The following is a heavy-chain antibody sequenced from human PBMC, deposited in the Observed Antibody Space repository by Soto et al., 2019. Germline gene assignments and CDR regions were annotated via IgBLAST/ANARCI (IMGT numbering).Heavy chain of an antibody. CDR3: ARDSSGYCPEALDVAFDI. CDR2: IYYSGST. CDR1: GGSISSGGYY. Sequence: QVQLQESGPGLVKPSQTLSLTCTVSGGSISSGGYYWSWIRQHPGKGLEWIGCIYYSGSTYYNPSLKSRVTISVDTSKNQFSLKLSSVTAADTAVYYCARDSSGYCPEALDVAFDIWGQGTMVTVSS. D-gene: IGHD3-22*01. V-gene: IGHV4-31*03. J-gene: IGHJ3*02.